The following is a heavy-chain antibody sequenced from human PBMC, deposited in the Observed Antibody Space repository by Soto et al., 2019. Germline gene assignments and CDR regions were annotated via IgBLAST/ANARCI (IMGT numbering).Heavy chain of an antibody. D-gene: IGHD6-25*01. CDR3: AGQTFTIAAASYGRSNWFDP. CDR2: IYFTGNT. Sequence: PSETLSLTCSASGGSLTSSSHFWGWVRQPPGKGLEWIGTIYFTGNTYYTPSLKSRLTMSLDTSKNEFSLRLNSVTAADTALYYCAGQTFTIAAASYGRSNWFDPWGPGTLVTVSS. CDR1: GGSLTSSSHF. V-gene: IGHV4-39*01. J-gene: IGHJ5*02.